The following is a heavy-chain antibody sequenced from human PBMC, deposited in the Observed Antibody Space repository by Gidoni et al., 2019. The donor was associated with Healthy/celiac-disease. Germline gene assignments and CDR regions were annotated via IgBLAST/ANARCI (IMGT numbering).Heavy chain of an antibody. Sequence: EVQLVESGGGLVQPGGSLRLSCAASGFTFSSYWMSWVRQAPGKGLGWVANIKQDGSEKYYVDSVKGRFTISRDNAKNSLYLQMNSLRAEDTAVYYCARVGVLFEYQLPGGFDYWGQGTLVTVSS. V-gene: IGHV3-7*01. CDR3: ARVGVLFEYQLPGGFDY. D-gene: IGHD2-2*01. CDR2: IKQDGSEK. J-gene: IGHJ4*02. CDR1: GFTFSSYW.